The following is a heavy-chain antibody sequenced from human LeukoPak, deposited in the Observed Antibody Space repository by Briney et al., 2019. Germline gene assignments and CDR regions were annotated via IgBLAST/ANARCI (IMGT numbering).Heavy chain of an antibody. CDR3: SRHRSGWFFDY. J-gene: IGHJ4*02. CDR1: GFTFSSYW. Sequence: PGRSLILSCAASGFTFSSYWVHWVRQAPGKGLVWVSRINTDGSSSSYADSVKGRFTISRDNAMSTLYLQMNSLRAEDTAVYYCSRHRSGWFFDYWGQGTLVTVSS. CDR2: INTDGSSS. D-gene: IGHD2-15*01. V-gene: IGHV3-74*01.